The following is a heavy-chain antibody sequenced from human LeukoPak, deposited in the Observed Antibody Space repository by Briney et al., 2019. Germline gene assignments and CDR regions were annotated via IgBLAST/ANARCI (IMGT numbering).Heavy chain of an antibody. CDR2: ISGSGGST. D-gene: IGHD6-13*01. CDR1: GFTFSSYA. Sequence: PGGSLRLSCAASGFTFSSYAMSWVRQAPGEGLEWVSAISGSGGSTYYADSVKGRFTISRDNSKNTLYLQMNSLRAEDTAVYYCARDRQQLANFDYWGQGTLVTVSS. V-gene: IGHV3-23*01. CDR3: ARDRQQLANFDY. J-gene: IGHJ4*02.